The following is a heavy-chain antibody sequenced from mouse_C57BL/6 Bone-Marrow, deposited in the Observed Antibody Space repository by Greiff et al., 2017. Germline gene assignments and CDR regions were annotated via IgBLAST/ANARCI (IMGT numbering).Heavy chain of an antibody. Sequence: EVMLVESGGDLVKPGGSLKLSCAASGFTFSSYGMSWVRQTPDKRLEWVATISSGGSYTYYPDSVQGRFTISRDNAKNTLYLQMSRLKSEDTAMYYCARRDYSNYEGAMDYWGQGTSVTVSS. D-gene: IGHD2-5*01. CDR3: ARRDYSNYEGAMDY. CDR1: GFTFSSYG. J-gene: IGHJ4*01. V-gene: IGHV5-6*02. CDR2: ISSGGSYT.